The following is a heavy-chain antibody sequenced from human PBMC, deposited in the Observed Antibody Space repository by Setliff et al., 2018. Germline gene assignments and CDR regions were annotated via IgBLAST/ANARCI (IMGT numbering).Heavy chain of an antibody. V-gene: IGHV1-69*06. CDR1: GGTFSSYA. CDR3: AREGLIADTTYYYYYYMDV. J-gene: IGHJ6*03. CDR2: IIPIFGTA. Sequence: ASVKVSCKASGGTFSSYAISWVRQAPGQGLEWMGRIIPIFGTANYAQKFQGRVTITADKSASTAYMELSSLRSEDTAVYYCAREGLIADTTYYYYYYMDVWGKGTTVTVSS. D-gene: IGHD2-21*01.